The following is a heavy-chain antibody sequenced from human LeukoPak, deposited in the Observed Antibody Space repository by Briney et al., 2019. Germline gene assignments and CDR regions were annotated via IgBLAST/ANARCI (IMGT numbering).Heavy chain of an antibody. CDR3: ARERSVGATRYYFDY. Sequence: ASVKVSCKASGYTFTSYYMHWVRQAPGQGLEWMGIINPSGGSTSYAQKFQGRVTMTRDTSTSTVYMELSSLRSEDTAVYYCARERSVGATRYYFDYWGQGTLVTVSS. D-gene: IGHD1-26*01. J-gene: IGHJ4*02. V-gene: IGHV1-46*01. CDR2: INPSGGST. CDR1: GYTFTSYY.